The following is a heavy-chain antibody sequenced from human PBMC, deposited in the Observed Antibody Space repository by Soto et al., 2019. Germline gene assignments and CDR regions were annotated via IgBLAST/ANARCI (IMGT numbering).Heavy chain of an antibody. Sequence: QLQLQESGPGLVKPSETLSLTCTVSGGSISSSSYYWGWIRQPPGKGLEWIGSIYYSGSTYYNPSLKSRVTISVDTSKNQFSLKLSSVTAADTAVYYCARETWVWGPYDSLLRAFDIWGQGTMVTVSS. CDR2: IYYSGST. J-gene: IGHJ3*02. D-gene: IGHD3-16*01. CDR3: ARETWVWGPYDSLLRAFDI. CDR1: GGSISSSSYY. V-gene: IGHV4-39*02.